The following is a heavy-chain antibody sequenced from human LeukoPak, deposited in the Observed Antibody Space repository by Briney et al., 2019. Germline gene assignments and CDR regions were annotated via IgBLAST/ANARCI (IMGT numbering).Heavy chain of an antibody. Sequence: SQTLSLTCTVSGGSISSGGYYWSWIRQHPGRGLEWIGYIYYSGSTYYNPSLNTRVTISVDTSKNQFSLKLSSVTAADTAVYYCARERPSYCSGNYGMDVWGKGTTVTVSS. CDR3: ARERPSYCSGNYGMDV. J-gene: IGHJ6*04. D-gene: IGHD3-10*01. CDR1: GGSISSGGYY. V-gene: IGHV4-31*03. CDR2: IYYSGST.